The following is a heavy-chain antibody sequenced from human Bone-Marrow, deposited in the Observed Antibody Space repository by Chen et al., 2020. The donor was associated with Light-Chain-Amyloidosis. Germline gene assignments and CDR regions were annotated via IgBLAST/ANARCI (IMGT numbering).Heavy chain of an antibody. CDR1: GFAFSSYA. Sequence: EVQLVESVGGLLQRGGSLRLSCAASGFAFSSYAMSWVRQAPGKVLEWVSTISGSGGNRYYGDSVKGRLTISRDNSKNALFLQMNSLRAEDTAVYYCAKDISYDDILPGYPADAFDIWGQGTMVTVSS. J-gene: IGHJ3*02. V-gene: IGHV3-23*04. CDR3: AKDISYDDILPGYPADAFDI. D-gene: IGHD3-9*01. CDR2: ISGSGGNR.